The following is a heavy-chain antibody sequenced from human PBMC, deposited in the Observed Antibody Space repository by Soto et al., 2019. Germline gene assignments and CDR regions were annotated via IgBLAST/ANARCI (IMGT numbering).Heavy chain of an antibody. V-gene: IGHV1-46*01. CDR1: GYTFTSYY. Sequence: ASLKVSCKSSGYTFTSYYMHCVRQSPGQGLEWMGIINPSGGSTSYAQKFQGRVTMTRDTSTSTVYMELSSLRSEDTAVYYCARAYAGSGWYGYYYYYGMDVWGQGTTVTVSS. CDR3: ARAYAGSGWYGYYYYYGMDV. CDR2: INPSGGST. J-gene: IGHJ6*02. D-gene: IGHD6-19*01.